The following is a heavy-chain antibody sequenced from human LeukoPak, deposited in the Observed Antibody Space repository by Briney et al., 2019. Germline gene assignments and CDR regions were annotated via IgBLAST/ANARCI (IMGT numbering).Heavy chain of an antibody. J-gene: IGHJ3*02. CDR1: GFTFSSYG. CDR3: AKDEAKGGKGVAFDI. CDR2: IRYDGSNK. V-gene: IGHV3-30*02. D-gene: IGHD1-26*01. Sequence: GGSLRLSCAASGFTFSSYGMYWVRQAPGKGLEWVAFIRYDGSNKYYADSVKGRFTISRDNSKNTLYLQMNSLRAEDTAVYYCAKDEAKGGKGVAFDIWGQGTMVTVSS.